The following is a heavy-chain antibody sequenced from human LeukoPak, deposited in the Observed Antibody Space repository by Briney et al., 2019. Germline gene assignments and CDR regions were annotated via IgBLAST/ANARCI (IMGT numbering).Heavy chain of an antibody. Sequence: GGSLRLSCAASGFTFSSYSMSWVRQAPGRGLEWVSAISGSGGSTYYADSVKGRFTISRDDSKNTLYLQMNSLRAEDTAVYYCVSPKYSSAWFFDYWGQGTLVTVSS. CDR3: VSPKYSSAWFFDY. CDR2: ISGSGGST. D-gene: IGHD6-19*01. V-gene: IGHV3-23*01. CDR1: GFTFSSYS. J-gene: IGHJ4*02.